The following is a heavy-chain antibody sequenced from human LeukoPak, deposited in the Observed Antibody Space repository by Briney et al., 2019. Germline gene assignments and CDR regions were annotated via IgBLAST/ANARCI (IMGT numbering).Heavy chain of an antibody. J-gene: IGHJ4*02. Sequence: SETLSLTCTVSGGSISSYYWSWIRQPPGKGLEWIGYIYYSGSTNYNPSLKSRVTISVDTSKNQFSLKLSSVTAADTAVYYCAGQGEVGATVYWGQGTLVTVPS. CDR1: GGSISSYY. CDR2: IYYSGST. CDR3: AGQGEVGATVY. V-gene: IGHV4-59*01. D-gene: IGHD1-26*01.